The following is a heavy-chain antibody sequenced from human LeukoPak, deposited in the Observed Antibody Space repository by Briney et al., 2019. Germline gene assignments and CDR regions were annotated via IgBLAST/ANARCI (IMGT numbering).Heavy chain of an antibody. CDR1: GYTFTGYH. CDR2: INPNSGGT. J-gene: IGHJ4*02. Sequence: ASVKVSCKASGYTFTGYHMHWVRQAPGQGLEWMGWINPNSGGTNYAQKFQGRVTMTRDTSISTAYMELSRLRSDDTAVYYCARAALSYDILEGGDYWGQGTLVTVSS. D-gene: IGHD3-9*01. CDR3: ARAALSYDILEGGDY. V-gene: IGHV1-2*02.